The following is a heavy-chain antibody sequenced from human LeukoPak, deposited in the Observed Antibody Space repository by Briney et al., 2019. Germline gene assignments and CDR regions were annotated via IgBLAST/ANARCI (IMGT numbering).Heavy chain of an antibody. Sequence: SETLSLTCTVSGGSVSSGSYYWSWIRQPPGKGLEWIGNIYYTGSTNYNPSLKSRVTISVDTSKNQFSLQLSSVTAADTAVYYCATDTSGYYFFDYWGQGTLVTVSS. CDR1: GGSVSSGSYY. CDR3: ATDTSGYYFFDY. J-gene: IGHJ4*02. CDR2: IYYTGST. D-gene: IGHD3-22*01. V-gene: IGHV4-61*01.